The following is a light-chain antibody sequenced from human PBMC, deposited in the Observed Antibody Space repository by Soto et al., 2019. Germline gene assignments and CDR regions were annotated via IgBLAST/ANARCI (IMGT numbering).Light chain of an antibody. V-gene: IGLV2-14*01. CDR2: DVS. CDR1: RSDVGGYNY. Sequence: QSALTQPASVSGSPGQSIAISCTGTRSDVGGYNYVSWYQQHPGKTPNLMIYDVSNRPSGVSNRFSGSKSGNTDSLTISGLQAEDEADYYCSSYTSSSTWVFGGGTKLTVL. CDR3: SSYTSSSTWV. J-gene: IGLJ3*02.